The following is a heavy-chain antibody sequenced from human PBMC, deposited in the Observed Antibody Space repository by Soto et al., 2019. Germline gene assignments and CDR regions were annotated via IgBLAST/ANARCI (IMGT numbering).Heavy chain of an antibody. V-gene: IGHV1-18*04. D-gene: IGHD3-22*01. CDR1: GYTFTSYG. CDR3: ARDPSVTDDYDSSGYNWFDP. CDR2: ISAYNGNT. J-gene: IGHJ5*02. Sequence: ASVKVSCKASGYTFTSYGISWVRQAPGQGLEWMGWISAYNGNTNYAQKLQGRVTMTTDTSTSTAYMELRSLRSDDTAVYYCARDPSVTDDYDSSGYNWFDPWGQGTLVTVSS.